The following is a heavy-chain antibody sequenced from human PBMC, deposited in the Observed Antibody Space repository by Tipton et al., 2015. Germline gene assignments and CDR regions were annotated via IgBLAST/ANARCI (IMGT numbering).Heavy chain of an antibody. V-gene: IGHV4-59*07. Sequence: TLSLTCSVSGDSISSYYWSWIRQPPGKGLEWIGDIYYSGSTKYNPSLKSRVTISLDTSKNQFSLKLSSVTAADTAVYYCAESAYSSGTYFDYWGQGTLVTVSS. J-gene: IGHJ4*02. CDR3: AESAYSSGTYFDY. CDR2: IYYSGST. CDR1: GDSISSYY. D-gene: IGHD5-18*01.